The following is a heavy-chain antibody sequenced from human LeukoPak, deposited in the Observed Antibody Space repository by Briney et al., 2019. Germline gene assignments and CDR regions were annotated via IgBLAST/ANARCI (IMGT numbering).Heavy chain of an antibody. CDR1: GYTFTGYY. D-gene: IGHD2-2*02. Sequence: ASVKVSCKASGYTFTGYYMHWVRQAPGQGLEWMGWINPNSGGTNYAQKFQGRVTMTRDTSISTAYMELSRLRSDDTAVYYCARAVSHCSSTSCYRPRYYYYYMDVWGKGTTVTVSS. V-gene: IGHV1-2*02. J-gene: IGHJ6*03. CDR3: ARAVSHCSSTSCYRPRYYYYYMDV. CDR2: INPNSGGT.